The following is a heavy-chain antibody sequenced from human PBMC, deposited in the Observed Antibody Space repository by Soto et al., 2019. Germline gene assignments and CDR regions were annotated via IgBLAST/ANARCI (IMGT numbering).Heavy chain of an antibody. Sequence: QITLKEAGPTLVKPTQTLTLTCTFSGFSLSTSGVGVGWIRQPPGKALEWLALIYWDDDKRYSPSLKNRLTNIKDTSKNPVDHTMPNMDPVDTATYYCAHTPVNDYGDYDSFHFDYWGQGTLVTVSS. V-gene: IGHV2-5*02. J-gene: IGHJ4*02. CDR1: GFSLSTSGVG. CDR3: AHTPVNDYGDYDSFHFDY. D-gene: IGHD4-17*01. CDR2: IYWDDDK.